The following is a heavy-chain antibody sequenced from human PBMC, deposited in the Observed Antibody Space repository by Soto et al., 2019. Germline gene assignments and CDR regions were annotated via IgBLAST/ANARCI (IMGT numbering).Heavy chain of an antibody. CDR3: ARSSGTYSDFDY. CDR1: GYSFTAYC. D-gene: IGHD1-26*01. Sequence: ASVKVSCKASGYSFTAYCVHWVRQAPGQGLEWMGWINPNSGGTNYAQRFQGRVAMTTDTSTNTAYMELNSLKSDDTALYFCARSSGTYSDFDYWGQGXQVTVSS. CDR2: INPNSGGT. J-gene: IGHJ4*01. V-gene: IGHV1-2*02.